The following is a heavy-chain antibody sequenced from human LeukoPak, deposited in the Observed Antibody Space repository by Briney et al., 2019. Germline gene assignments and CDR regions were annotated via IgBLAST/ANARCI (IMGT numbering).Heavy chain of an antibody. D-gene: IGHD5-12*01. V-gene: IGHV5-51*01. CDR2: IYPGDSDT. J-gene: IGHJ4*02. Sequence: GESLKISCKGSGSGFTSYWIGWVRQMPGKGLEWMGIIYPGDSDTRYSPSFQGQVTISADKSISTAYLQWSSLKASDTAMYYCARTGGGYSGYDFFDYWGQGTLVTVSS. CDR1: GSGFTSYW. CDR3: ARTGGGYSGYDFFDY.